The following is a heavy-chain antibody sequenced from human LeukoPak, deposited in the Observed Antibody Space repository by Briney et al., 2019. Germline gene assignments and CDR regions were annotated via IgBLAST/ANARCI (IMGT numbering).Heavy chain of an antibody. CDR1: GFTFRSYW. V-gene: IGHV3-74*01. J-gene: IGHJ5*02. D-gene: IGHD6-13*01. CDR2: INNDGSST. Sequence: PGGSLRLSCAASGFTFRSYWMHWVRQAPGKGLVWVSRINNDGSSTSYADSVKGRFTISRDNAKNTLYLQMNSLRAEDTAVYYCARPTEEGSSWYWWFDPWGQGTLVTVSS. CDR3: ARPTEEGSSWYWWFDP.